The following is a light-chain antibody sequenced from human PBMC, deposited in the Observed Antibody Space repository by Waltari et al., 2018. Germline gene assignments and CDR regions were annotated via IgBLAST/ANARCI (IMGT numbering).Light chain of an antibody. CDR1: QSVGKS. CDR3: QKYVSLPAT. CDR2: DAS. V-gene: IGKV3-20*01. Sequence: EIVLTQSPGTLSLSPGERAPLSCRASQSVGKSLAWYQQKPGQAPRLLIYDASSRATGIPDRFSGSGFGTDFSLTISRLEPEDFAVYYCQKYVSLPATFGQGTKVEIK. J-gene: IGKJ1*01.